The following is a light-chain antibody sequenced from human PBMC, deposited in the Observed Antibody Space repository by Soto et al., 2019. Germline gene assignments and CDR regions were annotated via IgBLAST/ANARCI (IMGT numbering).Light chain of an antibody. CDR3: QQYGSSPPIT. V-gene: IGKV3-20*01. CDR1: QSVSSSY. CDR2: GAS. Sequence: EIVLTQSPGTLSLSPGERATLSCRASQSVSSSYLAWYQQKPGQAPRLLIYGASSRAAGIPDRFSGSGSGTDFTLTISRPEPDDFAVYYCQQYGSSPPITFGHGTRLEIK. J-gene: IGKJ5*01.